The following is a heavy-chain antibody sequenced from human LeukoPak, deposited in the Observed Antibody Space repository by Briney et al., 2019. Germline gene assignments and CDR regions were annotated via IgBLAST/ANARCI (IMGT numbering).Heavy chain of an antibody. CDR2: INHSGST. CDR3: ARGYDYVWGSYLPPFDY. CDR1: GGSFSGYY. J-gene: IGHJ4*02. Sequence: SGTLSLTCAVYGGSFSGYYWSWLRQPPGKGLEWIGEINHSGSTNYNPSLKSRVTISVDTSKNQFSLKLSSVTAADTAVYYCARGYDYVWGSYLPPFDYWGQGTLVTVSS. D-gene: IGHD3-16*01. V-gene: IGHV4-34*01.